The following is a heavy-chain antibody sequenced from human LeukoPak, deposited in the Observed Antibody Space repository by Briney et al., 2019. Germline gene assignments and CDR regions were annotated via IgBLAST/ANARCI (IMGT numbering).Heavy chain of an antibody. V-gene: IGHV3-64*04. J-gene: IGHJ4*02. CDR1: GFTFSAYA. CDR2: ISSNGGSS. D-gene: IGHD4-17*01. CDR3: ARRGYGDYAPFDY. Sequence: GGSLRLSCSASGFTFSAYAMYWVRQAPGKGLEYVSGISSNGGSSFYADSVKGRFTISRDNSKNTLYLQMNSLRAEDTAVYYCARRGYGDYAPFDYWGQGTLVTVSS.